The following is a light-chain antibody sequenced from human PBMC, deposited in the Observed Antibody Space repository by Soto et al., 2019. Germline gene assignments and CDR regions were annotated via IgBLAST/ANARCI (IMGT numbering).Light chain of an antibody. CDR1: EDITPY. Sequence: DSRLTKSPSALPSSAGDTVTIVXQASEDITPYLNWYQQKPGXPLKXXXFDXSNLHRGCPSRLRGSGSATEFSCNITFRQPADVIRYYCPQYEDLTRTFGQGTRLEI. V-gene: IGKV1-33*01. J-gene: IGKJ5*01. CDR2: DXS. CDR3: PQYEDLTRT.